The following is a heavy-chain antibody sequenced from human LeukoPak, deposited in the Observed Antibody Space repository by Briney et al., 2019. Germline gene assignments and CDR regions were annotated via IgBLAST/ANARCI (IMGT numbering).Heavy chain of an antibody. CDR1: GFSFSSYA. V-gene: IGHV3-23*01. J-gene: IGHJ4*02. CDR2: ISPSGGST. D-gene: IGHD1-26*01. Sequence: PGGSLRLSCAASGFSFSSYAMSWVRQAPGKGLEWVSTISPSGGSTYYADSVKGRFTISRDFSKNTLYLQMNSLRADDTAVYYCAKDLGRYRNNFFDYWGQGNLVTVSS. CDR3: AKDLGRYRNNFFDY.